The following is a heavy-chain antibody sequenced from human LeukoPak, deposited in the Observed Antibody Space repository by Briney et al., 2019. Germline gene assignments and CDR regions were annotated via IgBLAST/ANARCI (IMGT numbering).Heavy chain of an antibody. V-gene: IGHV5-51*01. CDR2: IYPGDSDT. CDR3: ARSGSLGTFDI. Sequence: PGESLKISCKGSGYSFTSYWIGWVRQMPGKGLEWMGIIYPGDSDTRYSPSFQGQVTISADKSISTAYLQSSLKASDTAMYYCARSGSLGTFDIWGQGTMVTVSS. CDR1: GYSFTSYW. J-gene: IGHJ3*02. D-gene: IGHD1-26*01.